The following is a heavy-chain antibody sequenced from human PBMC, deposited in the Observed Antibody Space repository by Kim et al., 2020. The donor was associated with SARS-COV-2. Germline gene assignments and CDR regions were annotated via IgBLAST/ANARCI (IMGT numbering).Heavy chain of an antibody. CDR2: ISVSGGST. CDR3: AKDLVAGTDY. Sequence: GGSLRLSCAASGFTFSSYAMSWVRQAPGKGLEWVSAISVSGGSTYYADSDKGRFTISRDNSKNTLYLQMNSLRAEDTAVYYCAKDLVAGTDYWGQGTLVTVSS. CDR1: GFTFSSYA. V-gene: IGHV3-23*01. D-gene: IGHD6-19*01. J-gene: IGHJ4*02.